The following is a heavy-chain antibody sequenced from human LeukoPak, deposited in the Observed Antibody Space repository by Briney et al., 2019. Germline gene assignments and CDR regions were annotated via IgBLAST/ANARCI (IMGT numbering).Heavy chain of an antibody. CDR1: GFTFSSYA. J-gene: IGHJ4*02. V-gene: IGHV3-30-3*01. D-gene: IGHD5-12*01. Sequence: GGSLRLSCAASGFTFSSYAMDWVRQAPGKGLEWVAVISYDRSNKYYADSVKGRFTISRDNSKNTLYLQMNSLRTEDTAVYYCARPYGGYVDYYFDYWGQGTLVTVSS. CDR3: ARPYGGYVDYYFDY. CDR2: ISYDRSNK.